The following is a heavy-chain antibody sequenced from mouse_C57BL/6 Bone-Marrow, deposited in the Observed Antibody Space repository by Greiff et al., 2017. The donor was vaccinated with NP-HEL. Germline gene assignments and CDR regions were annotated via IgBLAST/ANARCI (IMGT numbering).Heavy chain of an antibody. CDR1: GYSITSGYY. V-gene: IGHV3-6*01. Sequence: EVKLLESGPGLVKPSQSLSLTCSVTGYSITSGYYWNWIRQFPGNKLEWMGYISYDGSNNSNTTVKNRISITRYTSKNQFFLKVNSVTTEDTASYYCARERGYCLLFAYWGQGTLVTVSA. D-gene: IGHD2-3*01. J-gene: IGHJ3*01. CDR3: ARERGYCLLFAY. CDR2: ISYDGSN.